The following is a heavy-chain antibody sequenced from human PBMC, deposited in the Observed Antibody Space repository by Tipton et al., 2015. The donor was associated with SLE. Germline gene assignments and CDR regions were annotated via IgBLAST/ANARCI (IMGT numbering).Heavy chain of an antibody. V-gene: IGHV4-38-2*02. CDR1: GSSSSSGYF. Sequence: TLSLTCTVSGSSSSSGYFWGWIRQSPGKGLELIGTIYQSGSTYYSPSFKSRVTISVDKSKNQFSLNLSSVTAADTAVYYCARDRAICTRTTCYGDNWFDPWGQGTLVTVSS. CDR2: IYQSGST. CDR3: ARDRAICTRTTCYGDNWFDP. J-gene: IGHJ5*02. D-gene: IGHD2-2*01.